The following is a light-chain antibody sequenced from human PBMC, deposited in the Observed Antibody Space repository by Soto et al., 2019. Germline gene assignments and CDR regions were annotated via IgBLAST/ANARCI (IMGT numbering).Light chain of an antibody. CDR3: SSYRRGSTYV. Sequence: VGGYNYISWYQQHPGKAPRLMIYDVTNRPSGVSDRFSGSKSGNTASLTISGLQAEDEADYYCSSYRRGSTYVFGTGTKVTVL. J-gene: IGLJ1*01. CDR2: DVT. CDR1: VGGYNY. V-gene: IGLV2-14*03.